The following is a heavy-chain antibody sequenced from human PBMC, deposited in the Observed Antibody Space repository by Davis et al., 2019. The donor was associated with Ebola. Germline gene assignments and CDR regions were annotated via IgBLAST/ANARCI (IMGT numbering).Heavy chain of an antibody. V-gene: IGHV4-34*01. CDR1: GGSFSGYY. Sequence: PSETLSLTCAVYGGSFSGYYWSWIRQPPGKGLEWIGEIYHSGSTNYNPSLKSRVTISVDKSKNQFSLKLSSVTAADTAVYYCARKAWEWGQGTLVTVSS. D-gene: IGHD1-26*01. CDR2: IYHSGST. CDR3: ARKAWE. J-gene: IGHJ4*02.